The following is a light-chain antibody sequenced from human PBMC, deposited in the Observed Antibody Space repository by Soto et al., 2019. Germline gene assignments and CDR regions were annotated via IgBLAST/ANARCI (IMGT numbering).Light chain of an antibody. J-gene: IGLJ1*01. V-gene: IGLV2-11*01. CDR3: CSYAGSYTFDV. Sequence: QTVLTQPPSASGSPGQSVALSCPGTSSDVGGYNYVSWYQQHPGKAPKLMIYDVSKRPSGVPDRFSGSKSGNTASLTISGLQPEDEADYYCCSYAGSYTFDVFGAGTKVTVL. CDR1: SSDVGGYNY. CDR2: DVS.